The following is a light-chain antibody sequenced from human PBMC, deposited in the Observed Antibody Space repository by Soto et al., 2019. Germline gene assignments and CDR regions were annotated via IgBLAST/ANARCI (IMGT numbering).Light chain of an antibody. Sequence: QSALTQPASVSGSPGRSITISYPGTSTDIGTYNSVSWYQHHPGKAPKLLIFEVIDRPSGVSDRFSGSKSGNTASLTISSLQFEDEADYYCCSYTTTSTLVFGGGTKLTVL. CDR3: CSYTTTSTLV. CDR1: STDIGTYNS. CDR2: EVI. J-gene: IGLJ3*02. V-gene: IGLV2-14*01.